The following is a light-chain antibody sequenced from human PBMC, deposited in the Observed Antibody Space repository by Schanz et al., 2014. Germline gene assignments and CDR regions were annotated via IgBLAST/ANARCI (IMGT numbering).Light chain of an antibody. Sequence: QSALTQPPSASGSPGQSVTFSCTGTSSDVGGYNYVSWYQQHPGKAPKLMIYEVSKRPSGVPDRFSASKSGTSASLAISGLRSEDEADYYCAAWDDSLRVLFGGGTKLTVL. CDR2: EVS. J-gene: IGLJ2*01. V-gene: IGLV2-8*01. CDR3: AAWDDSLRVL. CDR1: SSDVGGYNY.